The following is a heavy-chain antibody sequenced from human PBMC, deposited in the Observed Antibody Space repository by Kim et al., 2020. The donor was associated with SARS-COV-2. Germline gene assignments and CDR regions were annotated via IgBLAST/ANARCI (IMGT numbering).Heavy chain of an antibody. D-gene: IGHD1-26*01. Sequence: GGSLRLSCAASGFTFSSYWMHWVRQAPGKGLVWVSRINSDGSSTSYADSVKGRFTISRDNAKNTLYLQMNSLRAEDTAVYYCARGCGIVGATDPFDYWGQGTLVTVSS. J-gene: IGHJ4*02. V-gene: IGHV3-74*01. CDR1: GFTFSSYW. CDR2: INSDGSST. CDR3: ARGCGIVGATDPFDY.